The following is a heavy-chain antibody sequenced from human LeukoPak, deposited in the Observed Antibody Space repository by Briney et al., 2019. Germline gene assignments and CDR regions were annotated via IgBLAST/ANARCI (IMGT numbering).Heavy chain of an antibody. J-gene: IGHJ4*02. CDR2: IYHSGRT. CDR3: ARDRGSYGIDF. Sequence: SETLSLTCSVSGGSITDHYWSWIRQPPGKELEYIGYIYHSGRTYYNPSLQSRATISIDTSRNQFSLRLTFVTAADTAVYFCARDRGSYGIDFWGQGTLVTASS. D-gene: IGHD5-18*01. CDR1: GGSITDHY. V-gene: IGHV4-59*11.